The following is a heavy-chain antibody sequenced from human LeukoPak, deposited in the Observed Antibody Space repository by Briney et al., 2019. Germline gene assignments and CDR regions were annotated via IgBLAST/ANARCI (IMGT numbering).Heavy chain of an antibody. V-gene: IGHV1-2*02. Sequence: ASARVSCKASGYTFSAYSLHWIRRAPGQGFEWMGWIKPNTGGTRYAQKFEGRVTMTRDTSTNTVYMELNSLTSDDAAMYYCVKAGHYDFNWLDPWGQGTLVTVSP. CDR1: GYTFSAYS. J-gene: IGHJ5*02. D-gene: IGHD2/OR15-2a*01. CDR3: VKAGHYDFNWLDP. CDR2: IKPNTGGT.